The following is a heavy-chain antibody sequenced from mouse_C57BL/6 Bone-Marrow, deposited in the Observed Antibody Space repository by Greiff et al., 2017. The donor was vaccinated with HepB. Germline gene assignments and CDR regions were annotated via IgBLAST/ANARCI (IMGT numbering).Heavy chain of an antibody. Sequence: QVQLQQSGAELVKPGASVKISCKASGYAFSSYWMNWVKQRPGKGLEWIGQIYPGDGDTNYNGKFKGKATLTADNSSSTAYMQLSSLTSEDAAVYFCARCYDGSSYDAMDYWGQGTSVTVSS. CDR3: ARCYDGSSYDAMDY. J-gene: IGHJ4*01. V-gene: IGHV1-80*01. CDR2: IYPGDGDT. CDR1: GYAFSSYW. D-gene: IGHD1-1*01.